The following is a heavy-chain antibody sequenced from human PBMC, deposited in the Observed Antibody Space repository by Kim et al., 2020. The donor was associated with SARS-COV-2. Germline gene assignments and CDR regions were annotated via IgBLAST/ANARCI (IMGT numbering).Heavy chain of an antibody. CDR1: GGSISSGGYY. CDR2: IYYSGST. V-gene: IGHV4-31*03. D-gene: IGHD3-3*01. Sequence: SETLSLTCTVSGGSISSGGYYWSWIRQHPGKGLEWIGYIYYSGSTYYNPSLKSRVTISVDTSKNQFSLKLSSVTAADTAVYYCARQTYDFWSGYIHPPIDYWGQGTLVTVSS. J-gene: IGHJ4*02. CDR3: ARQTYDFWSGYIHPPIDY.